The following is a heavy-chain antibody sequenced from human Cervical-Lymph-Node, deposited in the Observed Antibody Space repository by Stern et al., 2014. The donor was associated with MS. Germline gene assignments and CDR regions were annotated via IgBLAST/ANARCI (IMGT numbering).Heavy chain of an antibody. J-gene: IGHJ4*02. V-gene: IGHV3-30-3*01. CDR3: ARDSEAGTLALFVY. CDR1: GFSFSDYA. D-gene: IGHD6-19*01. Sequence: VHLEESGGGVVQPGRSLRLSCAASGFSFSDYAMHWVRQAPGRGLDLVALISYDDHCNDEADSVMARVTISRDNSKNTLDLYMSSLTTGDTVVYYCARDSEAGTLALFVYWGQGTLVTVSS. CDR2: ISYDDHCN.